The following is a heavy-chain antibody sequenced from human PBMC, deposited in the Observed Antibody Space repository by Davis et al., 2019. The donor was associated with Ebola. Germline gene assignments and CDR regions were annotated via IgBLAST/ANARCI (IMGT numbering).Heavy chain of an antibody. CDR2: IYYSGST. J-gene: IGHJ2*01. CDR1: GGSISSYY. Sequence: PSETLSLTCTVSGGSISSYYWSWIRQPPGKGLEWIGYIYYSGSTNYNPSLKSRVTISVDTSKNQFSLKLSSVTAADTAVYYCAGTGVVVITTDWYFDLWGRGTLVTVSS. V-gene: IGHV4-59*01. CDR3: AGTGVVVITTDWYFDL. D-gene: IGHD3-22*01.